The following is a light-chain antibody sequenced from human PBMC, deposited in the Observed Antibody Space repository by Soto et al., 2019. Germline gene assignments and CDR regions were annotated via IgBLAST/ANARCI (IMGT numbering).Light chain of an antibody. CDR2: SAS. CDR1: QTISSW. V-gene: IGKV1-6*01. J-gene: IGKJ1*01. Sequence: IQMTQSPSTLSASVGDRVTITCRASQTISSWLAWYQQKPGKAPKLLIYSASSLQSGVPSRFSGSGSGTDITLTLSSVQPEDFATHYCIQEYNYPRTFGQGTKVDIK. CDR3: IQEYNYPRT.